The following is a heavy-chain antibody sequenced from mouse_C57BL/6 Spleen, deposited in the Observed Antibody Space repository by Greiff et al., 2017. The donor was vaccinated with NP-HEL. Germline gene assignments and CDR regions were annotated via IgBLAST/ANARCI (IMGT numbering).Heavy chain of an antibody. CDR1: GYTFTSYW. Sequence: QVQLQQPGTELVKPGASVKLSCKASGYTFTSYWMHWVTQRPGQGLEWIGNINPSNGGTNYNEKFKSKATLTVDKSSSTAYMQLSSLTSEDSAVYYCARRTNWEGFYYYAMDYWGQGTSVTVSS. D-gene: IGHD4-1*01. CDR2: INPSNGGT. J-gene: IGHJ4*01. CDR3: ARRTNWEGFYYYAMDY. V-gene: IGHV1-53*01.